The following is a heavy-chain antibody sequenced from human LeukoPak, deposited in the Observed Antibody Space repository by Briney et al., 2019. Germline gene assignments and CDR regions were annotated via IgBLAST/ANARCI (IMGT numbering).Heavy chain of an antibody. J-gene: IGHJ4*02. Sequence: SVKVSCKASGGTFSSYAISWVRQAPGQGLEWMGGIIPIFGTSNYAQKFQGRVTITADESTSTAYMELSSLRSEDTAVYYCARHGAARIAAAGMDYWGQGTLVTVSS. CDR2: IIPIFGTS. V-gene: IGHV1-69*13. CDR3: ARHGAARIAAAGMDY. D-gene: IGHD6-13*01. CDR1: GGTFSSYA.